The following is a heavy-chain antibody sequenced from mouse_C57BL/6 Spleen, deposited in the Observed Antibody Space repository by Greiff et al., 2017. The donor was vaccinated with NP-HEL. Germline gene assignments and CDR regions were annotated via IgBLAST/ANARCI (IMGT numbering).Heavy chain of an antibody. V-gene: IGHV1-54*01. CDR3: ARSTSGSSYGEG. J-gene: IGHJ1*03. CDR1: GYAFTNYL. CDR2: INPGSGGT. D-gene: IGHD1-1*01. Sequence: VQLQQSGAELVRPGTSVKVSCKASGYAFTNYLIEWVKQRPGQGLEWIGVINPGSGGTNYNEKFKGKATLTADKSSSTAYMQLSSLTSEDSAVYFCARSTSGSSYGEGWGTGTTVTVAS.